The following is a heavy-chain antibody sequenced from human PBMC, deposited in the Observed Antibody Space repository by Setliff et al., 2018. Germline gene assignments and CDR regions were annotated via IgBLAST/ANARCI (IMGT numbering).Heavy chain of an antibody. CDR1: GFTFSNSW. Sequence: GGSLRLSCAASGFTFSNSWMNWVRRAPGKGLEWVAIIKQDGSEKYYVDSVKGRFAISRDNSKSTLYLQMNNLRAEDTAVYFCARDGSVRGVDEYFDYWGQGTLVTVSS. D-gene: IGHD1-26*01. CDR3: ARDGSVRGVDEYFDY. V-gene: IGHV3-7*03. CDR2: IKQDGSEK. J-gene: IGHJ4*02.